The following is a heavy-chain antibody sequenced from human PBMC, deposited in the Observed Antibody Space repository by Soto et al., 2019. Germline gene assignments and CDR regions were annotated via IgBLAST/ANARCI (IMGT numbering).Heavy chain of an antibody. V-gene: IGHV1-69*02. D-gene: IGHD3-9*01. Sequence: GASVKVSCKASGGTFSSYTISWVRQAPGQGLEWMGRITPILGIANYAQKFQGRVTITADKSTSTAYMELSSLRSEDTAVYYCARGWLTGYYMAYWGQGTLVTVSS. J-gene: IGHJ4*02. CDR2: ITPILGIA. CDR1: GGTFSSYT. CDR3: ARGWLTGYYMAY.